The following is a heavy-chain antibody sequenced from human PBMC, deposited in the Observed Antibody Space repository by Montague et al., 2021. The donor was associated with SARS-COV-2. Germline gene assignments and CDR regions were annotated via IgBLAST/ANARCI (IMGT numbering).Heavy chain of an antibody. CDR2: IYYSGST. V-gene: IGHV4-31*03. CDR3: ARARITMIVVVNAFDI. D-gene: IGHD3-22*01. CDR1: GGSISSGGYY. J-gene: IGHJ3*02. Sequence: TLSLTSTVSGGSISSGGYYWSWIRQHPGKGLEWIGYIYYSGSTYYXPSLKSRVTISVDTSKNQSSLKLSSVTAADTAVYYCARARITMIVVVNAFDIWGQGTMVTVSS.